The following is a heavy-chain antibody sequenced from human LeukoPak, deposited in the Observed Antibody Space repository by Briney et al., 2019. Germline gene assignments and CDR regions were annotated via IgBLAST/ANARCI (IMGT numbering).Heavy chain of an antibody. Sequence: NPSATLSLTCTVSGGSISSSSYYWGWIQQPPGKGLEWIGSIYYSGSTYYNPSLKSRVTISVDTSKNQFSLKLSFVTAADTAVYYCARPGGGDCYPGEECLSKFDPWGQGTLVTVSS. CDR3: ARPGGGDCYPGEECLSKFDP. CDR2: IYYSGST. J-gene: IGHJ5*02. V-gene: IGHV4-39*01. CDR1: GGSISSSSYY. D-gene: IGHD2-21*02.